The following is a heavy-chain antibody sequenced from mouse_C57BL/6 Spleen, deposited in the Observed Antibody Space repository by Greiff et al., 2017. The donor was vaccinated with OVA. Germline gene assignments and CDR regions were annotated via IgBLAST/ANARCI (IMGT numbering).Heavy chain of an antibody. J-gene: IGHJ2*01. CDR2: IYPGDGDT. CDR3: AREELRPFDD. Sequence: QVTLKVSGPELVKPGASVKISCKASGYAFSSSWMNWVKQRPGKGLEWIGRIYPGDGDTNYNGKFKGKATLTADKSSSTAYMQLSSLTSEDSAVYFCAREELRPFDDWGQGTTLTVAS. CDR1: GYAFSSSW. D-gene: IGHD3-2*02. V-gene: IGHV1-82*01.